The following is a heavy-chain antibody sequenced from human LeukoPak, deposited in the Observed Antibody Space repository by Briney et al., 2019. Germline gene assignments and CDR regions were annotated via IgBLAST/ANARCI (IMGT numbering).Heavy chain of an antibody. CDR1: GYTLTEIA. CDR3: AIIAPAGTFDY. J-gene: IGHJ4*02. D-gene: IGHD6-13*01. CDR2: FDPQDRET. V-gene: IGHV1-24*01. Sequence: ASVKVSCKVSGYTLTEIAMHWVRQAPGEGLEWMGGFDPQDRETVYAQKFQGRVTMTEDTSTDTAFMELSGLRSEDTALYYCAIIAPAGTFDYWGQGALVTVSS.